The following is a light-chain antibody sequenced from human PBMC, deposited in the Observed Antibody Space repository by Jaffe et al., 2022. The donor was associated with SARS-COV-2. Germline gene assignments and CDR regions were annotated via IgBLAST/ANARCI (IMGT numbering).Light chain of an antibody. CDR1: QYISSW. Sequence: DIQMTQSPSTLSASVGDRVTITCRASQYISSWLAWYQQKPGKAPKVLIYKASNLESGVPSRFSGSGSGTEFTLTISSLQPDDFATYYCQQYDSFTYTFGQGTKLEIK. J-gene: IGKJ2*01. CDR3: QQYDSFTYT. CDR2: KAS. V-gene: IGKV1-5*03.